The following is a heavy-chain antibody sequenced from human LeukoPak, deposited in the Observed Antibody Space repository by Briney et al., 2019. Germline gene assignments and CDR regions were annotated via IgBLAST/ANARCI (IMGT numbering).Heavy chain of an antibody. J-gene: IGHJ6*03. Sequence: SETLSLTCTVSGGSISSSSYYWGWIRQPPGKGLEWIGSIYYSGSTYYNPSLKSRVTISVDTSKNQFSLKLSSVTAADTAVYYCARCIYYGSGSYYLPYYYYYMDVWGKGTTVTISS. CDR1: GGSISSSSYY. D-gene: IGHD3-10*01. CDR2: IYYSGST. CDR3: ARCIYYGSGSYYLPYYYYYMDV. V-gene: IGHV4-39*01.